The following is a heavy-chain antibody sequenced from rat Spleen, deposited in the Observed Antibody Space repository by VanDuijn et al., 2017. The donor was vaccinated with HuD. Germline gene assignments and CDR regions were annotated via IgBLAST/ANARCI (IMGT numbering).Heavy chain of an antibody. CDR1: GFTFSNYL. CDR2: ISNSGGTT. Sequence: EVQLMESGGGLVQPGRSLKLSCAASGFTFSNYLMAWVRQAPTKGLEWVASISNSGGTTYYRDSVKGRFTISRDNEKVTLFLQMDSLRSEDTATYYCTRGAGPLDYWGQGVMVTVSS. D-gene: IGHD3-1*01. CDR3: TRGAGPLDY. V-gene: IGHV5S23*01. J-gene: IGHJ2*01.